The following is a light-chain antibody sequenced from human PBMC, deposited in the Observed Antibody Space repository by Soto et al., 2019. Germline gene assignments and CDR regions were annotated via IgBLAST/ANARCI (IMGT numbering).Light chain of an antibody. CDR1: SSDVGGNND. V-gene: IGLV2-14*01. CDR2: EVS. CDR3: ISDTSISTYV. J-gene: IGLJ1*01. Sequence: QSALTQPASVSGSPGQSITISCTGTSSDVGGNNDVSWYQQHTGNATNLMIDEVSHRPSGVSNLFSGSKSGKTASLTISGHPADDEADYYCISDTSISTYVFGTGTKLTVL.